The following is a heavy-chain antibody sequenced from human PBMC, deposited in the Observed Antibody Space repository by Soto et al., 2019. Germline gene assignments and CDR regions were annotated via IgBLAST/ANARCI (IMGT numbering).Heavy chain of an antibody. J-gene: IGHJ6*03. CDR2: ISGSGGST. V-gene: IGHV3-23*01. CDR1: GFTFSSYA. Sequence: EVQLLESGGGLVQPGGSLRLSCAASGFTFSSYAMSWVRQAPGKGLEWVSAISGSGGSTYYADSVKGRFTSSRDNSKNTLYLQVITLRVNDAAVYYCAIPSSSYYYYMDVWGKETTVTVSS. CDR3: AIPSSSYYYYMDV.